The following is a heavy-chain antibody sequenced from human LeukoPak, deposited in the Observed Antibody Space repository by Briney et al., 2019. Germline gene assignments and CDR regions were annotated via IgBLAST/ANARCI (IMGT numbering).Heavy chain of an antibody. Sequence: ASVKVSCKTSGYSFTGYYIHWVRQAPGQGLEWMGWINPNSGGTNYAQKFQGWVTMTRDTSISTAYMELSRLRSDDTAVYYCARGSSGWDSEDGMDVWGQGTTVTVSS. CDR1: GYSFTGYY. CDR2: INPNSGGT. CDR3: ARGSSGWDSEDGMDV. D-gene: IGHD6-19*01. J-gene: IGHJ6*02. V-gene: IGHV1-2*04.